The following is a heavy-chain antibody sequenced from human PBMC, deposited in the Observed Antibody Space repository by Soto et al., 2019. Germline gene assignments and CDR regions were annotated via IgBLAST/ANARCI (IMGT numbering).Heavy chain of an antibody. Sequence: EVQLLGSGGGLVQPGGSLRLSCAASGFTFRSYAMAWVRQAPGKGLEWVSGISEKGDTKNYADPVRGRFTISRDNSMNTLDLLMNSLRAEDTAVYYCVKDRATIFGVVWKYGMDVWGQGTTVYVSS. D-gene: IGHD3-3*01. V-gene: IGHV3-23*01. CDR2: ISEKGDTK. CDR3: VKDRATIFGVVWKYGMDV. CDR1: GFTFRSYA. J-gene: IGHJ6*02.